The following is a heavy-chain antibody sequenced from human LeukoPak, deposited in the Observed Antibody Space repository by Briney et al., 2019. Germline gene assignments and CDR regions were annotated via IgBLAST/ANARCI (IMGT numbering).Heavy chain of an antibody. CDR3: ASQGPYDFWSGSNWFDP. CDR2: ISGSGGST. V-gene: IGHV3-23*01. J-gene: IGHJ5*02. CDR1: GFTFSSYA. Sequence: PGGSLRLSCAASGFTFSSYATSWVRQAPGKGLEWVSAISGSGGSTYYADSVKGRFTISRDNSKNTLYLQMNSLRAEDTAVYYCASQGPYDFWSGSNWFDPWGQGTLVTVSS. D-gene: IGHD3-3*01.